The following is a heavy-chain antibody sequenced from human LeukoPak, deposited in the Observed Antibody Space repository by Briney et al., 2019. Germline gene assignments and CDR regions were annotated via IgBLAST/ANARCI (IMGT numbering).Heavy chain of an antibody. CDR3: ARLKAVAGTAYYFDY. CDR1: GFTFSSYA. J-gene: IGHJ4*02. CDR2: ISYDGSNK. D-gene: IGHD6-19*01. V-gene: IGHV3-30*04. Sequence: GRSLRLSCAASGFTFSSYAMHWVRQAPGKGLEWVALISYDGSNKYYADSVKGRFTISRDNSKNTLYLQMNSLRAEDTAVYYCARLKAVAGTAYYFDYWGQGTLVTVSS.